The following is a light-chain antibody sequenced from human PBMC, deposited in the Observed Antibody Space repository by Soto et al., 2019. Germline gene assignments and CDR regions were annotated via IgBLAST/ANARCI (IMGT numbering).Light chain of an antibody. CDR1: QSVSSN. J-gene: IGKJ4*01. V-gene: IGKV3-15*01. Sequence: EIVMTQSPATLSVSPGERATLSCGASQSVSSNLAWYQQKPGQGPRLLIYGASSRATGLPARFSGSGSGTEFTLTISTLQSEDFAVYYCQQSNNWPPTFGGGTKVDIK. CDR2: GAS. CDR3: QQSNNWPPT.